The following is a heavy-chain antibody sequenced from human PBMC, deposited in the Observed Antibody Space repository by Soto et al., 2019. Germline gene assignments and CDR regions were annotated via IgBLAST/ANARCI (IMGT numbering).Heavy chain of an antibody. Sequence: GGSLRLSCAASGFTFSSYSMNWVRQAPGKGLEWVSYISSSSSTIYYADSVKGRFTISRDNAKNSLYLQMNSLRDEDTAVYYCARSYEYSSSHSFDYWGQGTLVTVSS. CDR3: ARSYEYSSSHSFDY. D-gene: IGHD6-6*01. CDR1: GFTFSSYS. CDR2: ISSSSSTI. V-gene: IGHV3-48*02. J-gene: IGHJ4*02.